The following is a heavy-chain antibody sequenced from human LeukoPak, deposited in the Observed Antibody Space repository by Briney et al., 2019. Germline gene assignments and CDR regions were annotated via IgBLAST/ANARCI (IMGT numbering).Heavy chain of an antibody. CDR1: GFTFSSYD. V-gene: IGHV3-23*01. CDR3: ARVRDKSGYYSRNKNAFDI. Sequence: GGSLRLSCAASGFTFSSYDMSWVRQAPGKGLEWVSGISGSGSSTYYADSVKGRFTISRDNSKNTLYLQMDSLRAEDTAVYYCARVRDKSGYYSRNKNAFDIWGQGTMVTVSS. D-gene: IGHD3-3*01. CDR2: ISGSGSST. J-gene: IGHJ3*02.